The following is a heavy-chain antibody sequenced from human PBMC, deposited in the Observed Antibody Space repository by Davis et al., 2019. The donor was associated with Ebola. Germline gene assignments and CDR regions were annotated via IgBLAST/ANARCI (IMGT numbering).Heavy chain of an antibody. J-gene: IGHJ4*02. CDR3: ARESGGGIDY. CDR1: GFTFSSYA. V-gene: IGHV3-23*01. Sequence: GESLKISCAASGFTFSSYAMSWVRQAPGKGLEWVSGISGSGDSTYYADSVRGRFTISRDNSKNTLYLQMNSLKIEDTAVYYCARESGGGIDYWGQGTLVTVSS. CDR2: ISGSGDST. D-gene: IGHD1-26*01.